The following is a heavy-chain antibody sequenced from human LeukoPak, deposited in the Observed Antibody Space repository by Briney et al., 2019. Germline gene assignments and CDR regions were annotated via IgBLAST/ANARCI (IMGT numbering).Heavy chain of an antibody. D-gene: IGHD3-9*01. CDR2: IYPGDSDT. J-gene: IGHJ4*02. CDR3: ARSNWDILTGFSMYYFDY. Sequence: GESLKISCKGSGYSFTSYWIGWVRQMPGKGLEWMGIIYPGDSDTRYSPSFQGQVTISADKSISTAYLQWSSLKASDTAMYYCARSNWDILTGFSMYYFDYWGQGTLVTVSS. V-gene: IGHV5-51*01. CDR1: GYSFTSYW.